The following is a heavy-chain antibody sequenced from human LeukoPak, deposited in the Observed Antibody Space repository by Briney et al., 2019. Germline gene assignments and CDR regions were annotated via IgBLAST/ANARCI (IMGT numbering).Heavy chain of an antibody. CDR2: INIDGSSI. J-gene: IGHJ4*02. V-gene: IGHV3-74*01. Sequence: GGSLRLSCAASGFTLNKYWMHWVRQAAGKGLVWVSRINIDGSSISYADSVRGRFTISRDNAKNTLYLQMNNLRAEDTAVYYCTRIPADQTFFDFWGQGTLVTVSP. CDR1: GFTLNKYW. D-gene: IGHD2-2*01. CDR3: TRIPADQTFFDF.